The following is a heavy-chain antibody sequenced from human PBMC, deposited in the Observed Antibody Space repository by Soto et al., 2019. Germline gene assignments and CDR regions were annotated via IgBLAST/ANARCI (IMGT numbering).Heavy chain of an antibody. D-gene: IGHD6-13*01. Sequence: EVQLLESGGGLVQPGGSLRLSCAASGFTFSSYAMSWVRQAPGKGLEWVSAMSDSGGSTYYADSVKGRLTISRDNSIYALYLQRNSLRAEDTAVYYLAKCHKQLVTYYRMDVWGQGTTVTVSS. CDR2: MSDSGGST. CDR3: AKCHKQLVTYYRMDV. CDR1: GFTFSSYA. J-gene: IGHJ6*02. V-gene: IGHV3-23*01.